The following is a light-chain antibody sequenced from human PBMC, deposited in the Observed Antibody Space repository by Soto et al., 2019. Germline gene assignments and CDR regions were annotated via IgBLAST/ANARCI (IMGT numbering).Light chain of an antibody. CDR2: EGT. CDR3: SSFAASNTWV. J-gene: IGLJ7*01. CDR1: SSDVGAYNY. Sequence: QSALTQPPSASGSPGQSVTISCTGTSSDVGAYNYVSWYQQNAGKAPKLVIYEGTKRPSGVPDRFSGSKSGNPASLTVSGLQAEDEADYYCSSFAASNTWVFGAGTQLTV. V-gene: IGLV2-8*01.